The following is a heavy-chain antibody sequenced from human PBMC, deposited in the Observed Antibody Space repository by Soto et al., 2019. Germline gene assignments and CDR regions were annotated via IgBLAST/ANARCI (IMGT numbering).Heavy chain of an antibody. CDR2: ISAYNGNT. V-gene: IGHV1-18*01. CDR1: GYTFTSYG. D-gene: IGHD3-10*01. J-gene: IGHJ4*02. CDR3: ASEPRGITMVRGVRPLDY. Sequence: QVQLVQSGAEVKKPGASVKVSCKASGYTFTSYGISWVRQAPGQGLEWMGWISAYNGNTNYAQKLQGRVTMTTDTSTSTDYMELRSLRSDDTAVYYCASEPRGITMVRGVRPLDYWGQGTLGTVSS.